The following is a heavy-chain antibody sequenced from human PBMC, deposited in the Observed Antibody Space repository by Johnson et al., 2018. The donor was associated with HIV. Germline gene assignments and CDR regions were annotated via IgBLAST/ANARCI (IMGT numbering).Heavy chain of an antibody. J-gene: IGHJ3*02. CDR3: AISFKYYDSSGYYDPGAFDI. D-gene: IGHD3-22*01. Sequence: VQLVESGGGVVQPGRSLRLSCVASRFTFSSYALHWVRQAPGKGLEWVANIKQDGSERYYVDSVEGRFAISRDNAKKSLQLQMDSMRAEDTAVYYCAISFKYYDSSGYYDPGAFDIWGQGTMVTVSS. CDR1: RFTFSSYA. CDR2: IKQDGSER. V-gene: IGHV3-7*03.